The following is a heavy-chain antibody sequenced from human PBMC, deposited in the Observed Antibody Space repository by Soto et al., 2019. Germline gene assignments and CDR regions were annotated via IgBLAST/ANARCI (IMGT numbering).Heavy chain of an antibody. J-gene: IGHJ4*02. CDR3: AKEVSLGSTVDLGY. Sequence: GGSLRLSCAASGFTFSIFAMSWVRRSPGKGLEWVSTISGSGGSTYYADAVKGRFSISRDNSMGTLYLQMKSLRVEDTAIYYCAKEVSLGSTVDLGYWGQGTLVTVSS. CDR1: GFTFSIFA. CDR2: ISGSGGST. V-gene: IGHV3-23*01. D-gene: IGHD7-27*01.